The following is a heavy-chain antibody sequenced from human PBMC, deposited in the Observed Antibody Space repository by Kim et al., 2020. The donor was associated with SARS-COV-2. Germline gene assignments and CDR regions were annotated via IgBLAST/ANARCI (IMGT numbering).Heavy chain of an antibody. Sequence: SETLSLTCAVYGGSFSGYFWSWIRQSPGKGLEWIGEINHSGSTNHNPSPKSRVIISVDTSKNQFTLKLDSVTAADTAVNFCGGHVHGSPTACFEYWGHGT. CDR3: GGHVHGSPTACFEY. V-gene: IGHV4-34*01. J-gene: IGHJ4*01. CDR2: INHSGST. D-gene: IGHD1-1*01. CDR1: GGSFSGYF.